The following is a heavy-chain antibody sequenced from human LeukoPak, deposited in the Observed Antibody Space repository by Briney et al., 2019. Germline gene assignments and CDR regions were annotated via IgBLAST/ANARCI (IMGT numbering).Heavy chain of an antibody. CDR1: GGSISSSNW. CDR3: ARAESGSDDAFDI. D-gene: IGHD1-26*01. J-gene: IGHJ3*02. CDR2: IYHSGST. Sequence: PSGTLSLTCAVSGGSISSSNWWSWVRQPPGKGMEWIGEIYHSGSTNYNPSLKSRVTISVDKSKNQFSLKLSSVTAADTAVYYCARAESGSDDAFDIWGQGTMVTVSS. V-gene: IGHV4-4*02.